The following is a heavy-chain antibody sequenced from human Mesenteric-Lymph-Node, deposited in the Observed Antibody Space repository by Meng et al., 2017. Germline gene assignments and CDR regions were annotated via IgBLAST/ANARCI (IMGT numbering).Heavy chain of an antibody. J-gene: IGHJ5*02. D-gene: IGHD3-10*01. CDR2: IYYSGST. Sequence: SETLSLTCTVSGGSISSSSYYWGWIRQPPGKGLEWIGSIYYSGSTYYNPSLKSRVTISVDTSKNQFSLKLSSVTAADTAVYYCARHHRPKVLWFGELLRWSDWFDPWGQGTLVTVSS. CDR3: ARHHRPKVLWFGELLRWSDWFDP. CDR1: GGSISSSSYY. V-gene: IGHV4-39*07.